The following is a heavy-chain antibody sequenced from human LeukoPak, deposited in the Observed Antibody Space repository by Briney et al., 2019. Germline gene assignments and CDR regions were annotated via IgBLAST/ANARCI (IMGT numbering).Heavy chain of an antibody. V-gene: IGHV3-7*01. CDR2: IKQDGSAQ. D-gene: IGHD5-24*01. CDR1: GFTFSNYW. J-gene: IGHJ4*02. Sequence: PGGSLRLSCAVSGFTFSNYWMSWVRQAPGKGLEWVTNIKQDGSAQNYVDSVKGRFTISRDNAKNSLYLQMNSLRVEDTAVYYCAGDTPMGAHWGQGTLVTVSS. CDR3: AGDTPMGAH.